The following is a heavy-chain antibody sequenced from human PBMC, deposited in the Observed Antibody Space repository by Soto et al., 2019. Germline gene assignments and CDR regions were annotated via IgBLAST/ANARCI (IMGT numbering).Heavy chain of an antibody. D-gene: IGHD3-10*01. CDR3: AQGNYGSGTYS. J-gene: IGHJ5*02. CDR1: GFPFSSFA. V-gene: IGHV3-23*01. CDR2: IRASTTDT. Sequence: GGSLRPSCAASGFPFSSFAMIWVRQAPGKGLEWVSAIRASTTDTYYADSVKGRFTISRDNFKNTLYLQMNSLRAEDTAVYFCAQGNYGSGTYSWGQGTLVTVSS.